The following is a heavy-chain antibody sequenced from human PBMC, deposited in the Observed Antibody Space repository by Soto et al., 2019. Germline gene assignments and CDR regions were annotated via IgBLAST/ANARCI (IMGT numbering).Heavy chain of an antibody. CDR3: AKDHLPSSDFWSGYPYYFDY. D-gene: IGHD3-3*01. J-gene: IGHJ4*02. CDR2: ISGSGGST. Sequence: PGGSLRLSCAASGFTFSSYAMSWVRQAPGKGLEWVSAISGSGGSTYYADSVKGRFTISRDNSKNTLYLQMNSLRAEDTAVYYCAKDHLPSSDFWSGYPYYFDYWGQGTLVTVSS. CDR1: GFTFSSYA. V-gene: IGHV3-23*01.